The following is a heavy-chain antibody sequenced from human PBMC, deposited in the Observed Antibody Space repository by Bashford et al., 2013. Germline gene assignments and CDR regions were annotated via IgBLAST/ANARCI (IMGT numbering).Heavy chain of an antibody. J-gene: IGHJ4*02. CDR3: ARGGHDYGDYGAY. D-gene: IGHD4-17*01. Sequence: ASVKVSCKASGYTFTNYYIHWVRQTPGQGFEWMGWLNPKSGGTNYAQKFQGRVTMTRDTSISTAYMELSRLRSDDTAVYYCARGGHDYGDYGAYWGQGTLVTVSS. CDR1: GYTFTNYY. V-gene: IGHV1-2*02. CDR2: LNPKSGGT.